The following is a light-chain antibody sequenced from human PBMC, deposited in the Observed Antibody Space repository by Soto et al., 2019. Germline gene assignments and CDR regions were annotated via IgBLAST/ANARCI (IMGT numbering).Light chain of an antibody. V-gene: IGKV3-20*01. CDR3: QQYGRSPTWT. J-gene: IGKJ1*01. Sequence: EIVLTQSPGTLSLSPGERATLSCSSIHTISGTYLAWYQQKPGQAPRLLIYSSSSRAAGVSDRFSGSGSGTDFSLTISRLEPEDFAMYYCQQYGRSPTWTFGQGTKVDIK. CDR2: SSS. CDR1: HTISGTY.